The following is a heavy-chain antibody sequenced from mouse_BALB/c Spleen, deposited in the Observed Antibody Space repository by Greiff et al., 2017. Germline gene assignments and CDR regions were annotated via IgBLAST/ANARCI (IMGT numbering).Heavy chain of an antibody. J-gene: IGHJ4*01. CDR1: GDSITSGY. V-gene: IGHV3-8*02. Sequence: EVQRVESGPSLVKPSQTLSLTCSVTGDSITSGYWNWIRKFPGNKLEYMGYISYSGSTYYNPSLKSRISITRDTSKNQYYLQLNSVTTEDTATYYCARDSSGLYAMDYWGQGTSVTVSS. CDR3: ARDSSGLYAMDY. CDR2: ISYSGST. D-gene: IGHD3-2*01.